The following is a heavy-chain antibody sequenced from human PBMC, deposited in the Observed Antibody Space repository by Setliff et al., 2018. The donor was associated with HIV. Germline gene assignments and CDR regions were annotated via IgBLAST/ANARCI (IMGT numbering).Heavy chain of an antibody. D-gene: IGHD3-10*01. CDR2: IYTSGST. CDR3: AGEFAY. CDR1: GGSISNYY. V-gene: IGHV4-4*09. Sequence: SETLSLTCTVSGGSISNYYWSWIRQPPGKGLEWIGYIYTSGSTNYNPSLKSRVTISIDTSDNQFSLNLNSVTAADTAVYYCAGEFAYWGQGALVTISS. J-gene: IGHJ4*02.